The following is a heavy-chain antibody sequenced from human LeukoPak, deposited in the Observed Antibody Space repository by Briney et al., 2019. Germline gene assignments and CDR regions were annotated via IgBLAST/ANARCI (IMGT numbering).Heavy chain of an antibody. CDR3: ARDRYYDSSGYTLDY. V-gene: IGHV4-59*01. D-gene: IGHD3-22*01. Sequence: PSETLSLTCTVSGGSISSYYWSWIRQPPGKGLEWIGYIYYSGSTNYNPSLKSRVTISVDTSKNQFSLKLSSVTAADTAVYYCARDRYYDSSGYTLDYWGQGTLVTVCS. CDR1: GGSISSYY. J-gene: IGHJ4*02. CDR2: IYYSGST.